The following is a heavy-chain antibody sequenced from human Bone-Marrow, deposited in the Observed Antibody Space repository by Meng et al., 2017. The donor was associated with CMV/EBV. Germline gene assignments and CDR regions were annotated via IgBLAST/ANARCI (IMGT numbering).Heavy chain of an antibody. Sequence: GESLKISCAASGFTFSSYSMNWVRQAPGKGLEWVSSISSSSYIYYADSVKGRFTISRDNAKNSLYLQMNSLRAEDTAVYYCARDNYQSYGMDVWGQGTTVTVSS. J-gene: IGHJ6*02. CDR2: ISSSSYI. D-gene: IGHD5-24*01. CDR1: GFTFSSYS. V-gene: IGHV3-21*01. CDR3: ARDNYQSYGMDV.